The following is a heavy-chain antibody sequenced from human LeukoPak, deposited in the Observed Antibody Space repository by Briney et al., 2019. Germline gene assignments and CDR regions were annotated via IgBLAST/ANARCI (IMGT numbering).Heavy chain of an antibody. D-gene: IGHD4-11*01. J-gene: IGHJ4*02. CDR2: TKEDGSVK. V-gene: IGHV3-7*05. CDR1: GSTFSSDW. CDR3: ARHGHYNFDN. Sequence: GGSLRLSCAASGSTFSSDWMSWVRQAPGKGLEWVANTKEDGSVKYYLDSVKGRFTITRDNAEKSLFLQMNSLRAEDTAVYYCARHGHYNFDNWGQGTLVTVSS.